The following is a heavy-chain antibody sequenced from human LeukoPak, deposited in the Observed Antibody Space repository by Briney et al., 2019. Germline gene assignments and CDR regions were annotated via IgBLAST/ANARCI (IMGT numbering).Heavy chain of an antibody. CDR2: TSAYNGNT. CDR1: GYTFTSYG. CDR3: ARAEYCSSTSCYSGGRLYSSSAGDY. V-gene: IGHV1-18*01. Sequence: GASVKVSCKASGYTFTSYGISWVRQAPGQGLEWMGWTSAYNGNTNYAQKLQGRVAMTTDTSTSTAYMELRRLRSDDPAVYYWARAEYCSSTSCYSGGRLYSSSAGDYWGQGTLVTVSS. J-gene: IGHJ4*02. D-gene: IGHD2-2*01.